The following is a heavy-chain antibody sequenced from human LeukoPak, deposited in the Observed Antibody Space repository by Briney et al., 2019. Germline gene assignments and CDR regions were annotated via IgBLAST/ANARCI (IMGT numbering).Heavy chain of an antibody. V-gene: IGHV4-39*07. CDR2: IYYSGST. J-gene: IGHJ3*02. CDR1: GGSISSTNYY. D-gene: IGHD6-13*01. Sequence: SETLSLTCTVSGGSISSTNYYWGWIRQPPGKGLEWIGSIYYSGSTYYNPSLKSRVTISVDTSKNQFSLKLNSVTTADTAVYFCARDPFSSSWKNAFHIWGQGTMVTVSS. CDR3: ARDPFSSSWKNAFHI.